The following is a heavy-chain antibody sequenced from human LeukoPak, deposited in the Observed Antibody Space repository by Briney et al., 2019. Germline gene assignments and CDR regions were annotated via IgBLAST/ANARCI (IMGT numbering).Heavy chain of an antibody. V-gene: IGHV3-23*01. Sequence: PGGSLRLSCAASGFTFSSYAMSWVRQAPGKGLEWVSAFSGSGGSTYYADSVKGRFTISRDNSKNTLYLQMNSLRAEDTAVYYCAKVTRGGYYYDSSGTDWGQGTLVTVSS. CDR3: AKVTRGGYYYDSSGTD. D-gene: IGHD3-22*01. CDR2: FSGSGGST. CDR1: GFTFSSYA. J-gene: IGHJ4*02.